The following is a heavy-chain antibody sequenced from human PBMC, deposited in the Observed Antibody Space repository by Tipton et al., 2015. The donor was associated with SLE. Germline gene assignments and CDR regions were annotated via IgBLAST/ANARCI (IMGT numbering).Heavy chain of an antibody. Sequence: SLRLSCVASGFTFSNYAMHWVRQAPGKGLEWVAVISYDGSNKYYADSVKGRFTISRDDAKNSLYLQMNSLRAEDTAVYYCARENISPADYWGQGTLVTVSS. CDR2: ISYDGSNK. V-gene: IGHV3-30*04. CDR1: GFTFSNYA. D-gene: IGHD1/OR15-1a*01. J-gene: IGHJ4*02. CDR3: ARENISPADY.